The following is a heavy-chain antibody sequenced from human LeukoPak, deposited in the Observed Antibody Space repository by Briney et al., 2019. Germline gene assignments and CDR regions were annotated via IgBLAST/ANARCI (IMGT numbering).Heavy chain of an antibody. V-gene: IGHV3-21*01. J-gene: IGHJ4*02. CDR1: GFTFSSYS. Sequence: GGSLRLSCAASGFTFSSYSMNWVRQAPGKGLEWVSSISSSSSYIYYADSVKGRFTISRDNAKNSLYLQMNSLRAEDTAVYYCARDSSSWYYFDYWGQGTLVTVSS. CDR3: ARDSSSWYYFDY. CDR2: ISSSSSYI. D-gene: IGHD6-13*01.